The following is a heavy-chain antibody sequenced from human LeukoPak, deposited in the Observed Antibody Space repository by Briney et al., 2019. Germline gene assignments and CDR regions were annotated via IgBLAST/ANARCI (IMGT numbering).Heavy chain of an antibody. V-gene: IGHV3-11*01. J-gene: IGHJ4*02. Sequence: PGGSLRLSCAASGFTFSDYYMSWIRQAPGKGLEWVSYISSSGSTIHYADSVKGRFTISRDNSKNTLYLQMNSLRAEDTAVYYCARLRWYLFDYWGQGTLVTVSS. D-gene: IGHD4-23*01. CDR2: ISSSGSTI. CDR1: GFTFSDYY. CDR3: ARLRWYLFDY.